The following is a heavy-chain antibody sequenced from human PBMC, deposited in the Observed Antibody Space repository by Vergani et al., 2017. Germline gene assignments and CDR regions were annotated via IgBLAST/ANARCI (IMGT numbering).Heavy chain of an antibody. CDR2: IYWNDDQ. V-gene: IGHV2-5*04. D-gene: IGHD4-11*01. CDR3: VYRKTKCVTTDCFYPFYYYYYMDV. Sequence: QITLKESGPTLVKPTQTLTLTCTFSGFSLNTRGVSVAWIRQPPGKALDWLALIYWNDDQHYSPSLNHRVTITKDTSKNQVVLTMTNMDYVDTGTYYCVYRKTKCVTTDCFYPFYYYYYMDVWDKGTTVTVSS. CDR1: GFSLNTRGVS. J-gene: IGHJ6*03.